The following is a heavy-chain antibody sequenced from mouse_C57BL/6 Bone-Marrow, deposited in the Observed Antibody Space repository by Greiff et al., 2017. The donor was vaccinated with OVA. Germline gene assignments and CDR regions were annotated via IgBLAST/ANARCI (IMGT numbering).Heavy chain of an antibody. D-gene: IGHD1-1*01. CDR1: GYSITSDY. CDR3: SRGRGRSWYFDV. J-gene: IGHJ1*03. V-gene: IGHV3-8*01. Sequence: EVQLQQSGPGLAKPSQTLSLTCSVTGYSITSDYWNWIRKFPGNKLEYMGYISYSGSTYYNPSLKSRISITRDTSKNQYYLQLTTVTTEDTATDYCSRGRGRSWYFDVWGTGTTVTVSS. CDR2: ISYSGST.